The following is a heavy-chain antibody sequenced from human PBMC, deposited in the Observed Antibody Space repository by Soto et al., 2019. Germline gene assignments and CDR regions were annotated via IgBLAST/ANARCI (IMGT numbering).Heavy chain of an antibody. D-gene: IGHD3-22*01. V-gene: IGHV1-69*12. CDR3: ARGPHYDDSSGVGFNY. Sequence: QVQLVQSGAEVKKPGSSVKVSCKASGGTFSSYAISWVRQAPGQGLEWRVGIIPIFGTANYAQKFQGRVTITADDSTSTAYMELSSLRSEDTAVYYCARGPHYDDSSGVGFNYWGQGTLVTVSS. J-gene: IGHJ4*02. CDR2: IIPIFGTA. CDR1: GGTFSSYA.